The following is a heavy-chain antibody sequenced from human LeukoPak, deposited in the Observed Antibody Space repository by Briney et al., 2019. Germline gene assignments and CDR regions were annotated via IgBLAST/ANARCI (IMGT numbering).Heavy chain of an antibody. CDR1: GGTFSSYA. CDR2: ISAYNGNT. Sequence: ASVKVSCKASGGTFSSYAISWVRQAPGQGLEWMGWISAYNGNTNYAQKLQGRVTMTEDTSTDTAYMELSSLRSEDTAVYYCATARILVGVVIIPLPYTWGQGTLVTVSS. D-gene: IGHD3-3*01. J-gene: IGHJ5*02. V-gene: IGHV1-18*01. CDR3: ATARILVGVVIIPLPYT.